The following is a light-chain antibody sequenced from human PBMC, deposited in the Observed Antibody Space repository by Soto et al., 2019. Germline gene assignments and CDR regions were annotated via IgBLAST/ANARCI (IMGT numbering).Light chain of an antibody. J-gene: IGKJ1*01. CDR1: HHVATN. Sequence: EIVMTQSPVTLSVSTGERANLSCSASHHVATNLAWYQQKPGQAPRLLSYGASTSATGISARFSGSGSGTEFTLTISSLQSDDFAVYYCQQYTARPPWTLGQGTKV. CDR2: GAS. CDR3: QQYTARPPWT. V-gene: IGKV3-15*01.